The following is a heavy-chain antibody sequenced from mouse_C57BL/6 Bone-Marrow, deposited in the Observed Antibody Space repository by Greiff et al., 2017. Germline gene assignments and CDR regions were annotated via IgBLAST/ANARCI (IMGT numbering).Heavy chain of an antibody. Sequence: VQLKPSGPELVKPGASVKISCKASGYTFTDYYMNWVKQSHGKSLEWIGDINPNNGGTSYNQKFKGKATLTVDKSSSTAYMELRSLTSEDSAVYYCARRGGRHYFDYWGQGTTLTVSS. V-gene: IGHV1-26*01. CDR2: INPNNGGT. CDR3: ARRGGRHYFDY. D-gene: IGHD2-12*01. CDR1: GYTFTDYY. J-gene: IGHJ2*01.